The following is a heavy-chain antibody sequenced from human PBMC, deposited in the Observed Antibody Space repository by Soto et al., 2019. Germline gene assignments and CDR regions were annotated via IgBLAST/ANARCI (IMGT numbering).Heavy chain of an antibody. CDR3: AKALKPLVVVPAASQPFDY. V-gene: IGHV3-23*01. Sequence: GGSLKLSCAASGFTFSSYAMSWVRQAPGKGLEWVSAISGSGGSTYYADSVKGRFTISRDNSKNTLYLQMNSLRAEDTAVYYCAKALKPLVVVPAASQPFDYWGQGTLVTVSS. CDR2: ISGSGGST. D-gene: IGHD2-2*01. J-gene: IGHJ4*02. CDR1: GFTFSSYA.